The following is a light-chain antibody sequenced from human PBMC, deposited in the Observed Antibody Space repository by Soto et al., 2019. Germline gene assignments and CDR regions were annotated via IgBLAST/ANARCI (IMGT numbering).Light chain of an antibody. J-gene: IGKJ1*01. V-gene: IGKV1-5*03. CDR1: QSISSW. Sequence: DIQMTQSPSILSASVGDRVTITCRASQSISSWLAWYQQKPGKAPNLLIHKASHLESGVPSRFSGSGSGTEFTLTINSLQSEDFAVYYCQQYNDWPPWTFGQGTKVDIK. CDR3: QQYNDWPPWT. CDR2: KAS.